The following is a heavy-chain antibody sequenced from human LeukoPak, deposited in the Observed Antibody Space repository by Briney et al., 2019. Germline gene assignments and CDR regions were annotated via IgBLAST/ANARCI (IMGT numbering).Heavy chain of an antibody. CDR3: ARHSAGTTKDY. J-gene: IGHJ4*02. D-gene: IGHD1-1*01. Sequence: TSETLSLTCTVSGGSISSYYWSWIRQPPGKGLEWIGFISYSGSTNYNPSPKSRVTIPLDTSKNQFSLKLNSVTAADTAVYYCARHSAGTTKDYWGQGTLVTVSS. CDR2: ISYSGST. V-gene: IGHV4-59*08. CDR1: GGSISSYY.